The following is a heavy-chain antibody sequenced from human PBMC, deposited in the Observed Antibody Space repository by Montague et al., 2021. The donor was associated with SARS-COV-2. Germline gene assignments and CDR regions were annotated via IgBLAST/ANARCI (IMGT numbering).Heavy chain of an antibody. CDR1: GGSISSSNW. D-gene: IGHD3-22*01. CDR2: IYHSGST. CDR3: AREPYYYDSSGLNYYYYGMGV. V-gene: IGHV4-4*02. Sequence: SETLSLTCAVSGGSISSSNWWSWVRQPPGKGLEWIGEIYHSGSTNYNPSLKSRVTISVDKSKNQFSLKLSSVTAADTAVDYCAREPYYYDSSGLNYYYYGMGVWGQGTTVTVSS. J-gene: IGHJ6*02.